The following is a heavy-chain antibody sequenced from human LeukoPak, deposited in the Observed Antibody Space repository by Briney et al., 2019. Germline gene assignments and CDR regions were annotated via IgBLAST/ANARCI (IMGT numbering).Heavy chain of an antibody. J-gene: IGHJ3*02. CDR1: GGSISSYY. D-gene: IGHD5-12*01. CDR3: ARVRGSRGYDALDI. V-gene: IGHV4-59*01. Sequence: PSETLSLTCTVSGGSISSYYWSWIRQPPGKGLEWIGYIYYSGSTNYNPSLKSRVTISVDTSKNQFSLKLSSVTAADTAVYYCARVRGSRGYDALDIWGQGTMVTVSS. CDR2: IYYSGST.